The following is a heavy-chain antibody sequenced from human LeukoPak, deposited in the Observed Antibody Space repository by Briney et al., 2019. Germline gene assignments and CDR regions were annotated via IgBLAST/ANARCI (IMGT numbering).Heavy chain of an antibody. V-gene: IGHV5-10-1*01. J-gene: IGHJ4*02. D-gene: IGHD6-19*01. Sequence: GESLKISFKGSGXSFTNYWITWVRQMPGKGLEWMGKIDPSDSYTNYSPSFQGHVTISADKSISTAYLQWSSLKASDTAMYYCARSLSSGWPGFGYWGQGALVTVSS. CDR2: IDPSDSYT. CDR1: GXSFTNYW. CDR3: ARSLSSGWPGFGY.